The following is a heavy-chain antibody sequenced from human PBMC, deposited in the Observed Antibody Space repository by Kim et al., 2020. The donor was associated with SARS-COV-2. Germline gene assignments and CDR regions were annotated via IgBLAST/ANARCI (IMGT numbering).Heavy chain of an antibody. J-gene: IGHJ4*02. CDR2: IIHIFGTA. Sequence: SVKVSCKASGGTFSSYAISWVRQAPGQGLEWMGGIIHIFGTANYAQKFQGRVTITADESTSTAYMELSSLRSEDTAVYYCAREGVAAAGRGDYWGQGTLVTVSS. V-gene: IGHV1-69*13. D-gene: IGHD6-13*01. CDR3: AREGVAAAGRGDY. CDR1: GGTFSSYA.